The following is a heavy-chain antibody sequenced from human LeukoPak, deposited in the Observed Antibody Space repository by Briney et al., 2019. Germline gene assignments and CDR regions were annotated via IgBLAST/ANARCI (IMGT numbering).Heavy chain of an antibody. V-gene: IGHV4-30-4*08. CDR1: GFTFSSYS. J-gene: IGHJ4*02. CDR3: ARVRLPDGYNEFDY. CDR2: IYYSGST. Sequence: LRLSCAASGFTFSSYSMNWVRQPPGKGLEWIGYIYYSGSTYYNPSLKSRVTISVDTSKNQFSLKLSSVTAADTAVYYCARVRLPDGYNEFDYWGQGTLVTVSS. D-gene: IGHD5-24*01.